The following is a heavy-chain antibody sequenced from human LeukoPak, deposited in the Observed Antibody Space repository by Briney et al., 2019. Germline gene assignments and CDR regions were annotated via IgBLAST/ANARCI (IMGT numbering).Heavy chain of an antibody. V-gene: IGHV3-48*01. Sequence: GGSLRLSCAASVFTFRGYTMNWVRQGPGKGREWVLDTTNSSKTIYYADSPGGRFTISSHTAKNSLYLQMSSLRAEYRALYYGSGQAICGDNCYYRHLDLWGRGTLVTVSS. CDR3: SGQAICGDNCYYRHLDL. D-gene: IGHD2-21*01. J-gene: IGHJ4*02. CDR1: VFTFRGYT. CDR2: TTNSSKTI.